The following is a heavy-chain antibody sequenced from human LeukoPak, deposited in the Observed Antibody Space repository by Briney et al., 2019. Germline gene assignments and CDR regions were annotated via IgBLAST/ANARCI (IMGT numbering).Heavy chain of an antibody. CDR2: INPQTGFT. CDR3: ARDQADNYYALDV. Sequence: ASVKVSCKASGYTFTGYYMHWVRQAPGQGLEWMGWINPQTGFTTIAQKFQGRVTMIMDTSISTIYMEMNSLRSDDTATFYCARDQADNYYALDVWGQGTSLVVSS. CDR1: GYTFTGYY. V-gene: IGHV1-2*02. J-gene: IGHJ6*02. D-gene: IGHD5-24*01.